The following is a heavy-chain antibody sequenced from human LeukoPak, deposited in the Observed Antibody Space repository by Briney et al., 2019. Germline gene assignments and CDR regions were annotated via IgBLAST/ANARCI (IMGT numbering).Heavy chain of an antibody. Sequence: GSSVTVSCMASGGTFTSCAISWVRQAPGQGLEWMGGIIPVFGTTEYAQKFQGRVTFTADESTSTAYMELSSLKSDDTAVYFCAREAEGLGYCSGGRCYDWYFDIWGRGTLVTVSS. CDR3: AREAEGLGYCSGGRCYDWYFDI. D-gene: IGHD2-15*01. CDR2: IIPVFGTT. CDR1: GGTFTSCA. V-gene: IGHV1-69*01. J-gene: IGHJ2*01.